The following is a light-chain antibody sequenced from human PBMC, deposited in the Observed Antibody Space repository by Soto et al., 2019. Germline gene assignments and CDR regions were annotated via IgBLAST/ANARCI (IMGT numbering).Light chain of an antibody. V-gene: IGKV1-39*01. CDR2: AAS. CDR1: RSISNN. J-gene: IGKJ1*01. Sequence: DIQMTQSPSSLSAPVGAIVTATGRAGRSISNNLNWYQQKPGKAPKLLIYAASNLHSGVPSRFSGSGSGTDFTLTISSLQLEDFATYYCQESYSRPPWMFGQGTKVEIK. CDR3: QESYSRPPWM.